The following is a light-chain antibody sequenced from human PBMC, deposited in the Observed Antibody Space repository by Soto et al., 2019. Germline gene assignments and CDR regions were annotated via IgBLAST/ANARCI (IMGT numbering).Light chain of an antibody. V-gene: IGLV2-14*01. CDR1: SSDVGRYNY. CDR3: SSYTSSSTPYV. J-gene: IGLJ1*01. Sequence: QSVLTQPASVSGSPGQSITISCTGSSSDVGRYNYVSWYQQHPGKAPKLILYDVANRPSGISDRFSGSKSGNTASLTISGLQAEDEADYYCSSYTSSSTPYVFGPGTKVTVL. CDR2: DVA.